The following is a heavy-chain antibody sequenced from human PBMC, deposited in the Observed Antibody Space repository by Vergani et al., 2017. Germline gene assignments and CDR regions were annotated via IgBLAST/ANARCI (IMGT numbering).Heavy chain of an antibody. J-gene: IGHJ4*02. D-gene: IGHD3-10*01. V-gene: IGHV1-2*02. CDR3: ARGLPYYYGSGSYGY. Sequence: QVQLEQSGSELRKPGASVKISCKASGYKFTAHNINWVRQAPGQGLEWMGWIDTNSGGTNYAQKFQGRVTMTRDTSISTAYMELSRLRSDDTAVYYCARGLPYYYGSGSYGYWGQGTLVTVSS. CDR1: GYKFTAHN. CDR2: IDTNSGGT.